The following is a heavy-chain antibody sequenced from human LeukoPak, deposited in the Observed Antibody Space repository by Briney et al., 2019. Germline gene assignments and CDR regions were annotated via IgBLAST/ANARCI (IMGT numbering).Heavy chain of an antibody. CDR1: GFTFSSYW. V-gene: IGHV3-7*01. J-gene: IGHJ4*02. Sequence: GGSLRLSCAASGFTFSSYWMSWVRQAPGKGLEWVANIKQDGSEKYYVDSVKGRFTISRDNPKNTVYLQMNSLRDEDTAVYYCAKDGAGRHYFDYWGQGTLVTVSS. D-gene: IGHD3-16*01. CDR3: AKDGAGRHYFDY. CDR2: IKQDGSEK.